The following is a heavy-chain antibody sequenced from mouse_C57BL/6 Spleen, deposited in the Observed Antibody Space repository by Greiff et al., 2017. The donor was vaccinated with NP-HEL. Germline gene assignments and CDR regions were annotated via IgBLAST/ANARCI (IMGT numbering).Heavy chain of an antibody. CDR2: INYDGSST. Sequence: EVMLVESEGGLVQPGSSMKLSCTASGFTFSDYYMAWVRQVPEKGLEWVANINYDGSSTYYLDSLKSRFIISRDNAKNILYLQMSSLKSEDTATYYCARDNYSYYYAMDYWGQGTSVTVSS. V-gene: IGHV5-16*01. J-gene: IGHJ4*01. CDR3: ARDNYSYYYAMDY. CDR1: GFTFSDYY. D-gene: IGHD2-1*01.